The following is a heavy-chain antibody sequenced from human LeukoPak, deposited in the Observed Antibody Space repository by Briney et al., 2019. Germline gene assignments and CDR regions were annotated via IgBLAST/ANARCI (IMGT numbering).Heavy chain of an antibody. D-gene: IGHD4-11*01. CDR3: AREIGVRLTTEIYGMDV. CDR2: TNPNSGGT. Sequence: ASVKVSCKASGYTFTGYYMHWVRQAPGQGLEWVGWTNPNSGGTNYAQKFQGRVTMTRDTSISTAYMELSRLRSDDTAVYYCAREIGVRLTTEIYGMDVWGQGTTVTVSS. V-gene: IGHV1-2*02. CDR1: GYTFTGYY. J-gene: IGHJ6*02.